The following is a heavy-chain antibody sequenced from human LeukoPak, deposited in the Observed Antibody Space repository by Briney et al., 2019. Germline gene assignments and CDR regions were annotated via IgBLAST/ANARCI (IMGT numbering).Heavy chain of an antibody. J-gene: IGHJ6*02. CDR3: ARLDIPSRRYFYGMDV. D-gene: IGHD3-9*01. Sequence: SETLSLTCTVSGGSISSSSYYWRWLRQPPGKGLEWLGYIYYSGSTNYNPSLKSRVTISVDTSKNQFSLKLSPVTAADTAVYYCARLDIPSRRYFYGMDVWGQGTTVTVSS. CDR1: GGSISSSSYY. V-gene: IGHV4-61*05. CDR2: IYYSGST.